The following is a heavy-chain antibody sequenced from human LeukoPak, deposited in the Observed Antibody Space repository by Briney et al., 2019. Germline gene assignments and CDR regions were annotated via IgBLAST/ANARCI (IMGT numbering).Heavy chain of an antibody. Sequence: SETLSLTCTVSGGSISSYYWSWIRQPPGKGLGWIGYIYYSGSTYYNPSLKSRVTISVDTSKNQFSLKLSSVTAADTAVYYCARGGQSDAFDIWGQGTMVTVSS. CDR3: ARGGQSDAFDI. CDR2: IYYSGST. D-gene: IGHD6-19*01. CDR1: GGSISSYY. V-gene: IGHV4-59*08. J-gene: IGHJ3*02.